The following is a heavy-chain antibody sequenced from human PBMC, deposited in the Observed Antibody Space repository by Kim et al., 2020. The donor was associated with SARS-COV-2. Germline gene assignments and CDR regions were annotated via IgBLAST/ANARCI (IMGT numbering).Heavy chain of an antibody. V-gene: IGHV3-33*06. J-gene: IGHJ6*02. CDR3: AKTTVTLYGYYYGMDV. CDR1: GFTFSSYA. Sequence: GGSLRLSCAASGFTFSSYAMHWVRQAPGKGLEWVAVIWYDGSNKYYADSVKGRFTISRDNSKNTLYLQMNSLRAEDTAVYYCAKTTVTLYGYYYGMDVWGQGTTVTVSS. CDR2: IWYDGSNK. D-gene: IGHD4-17*01.